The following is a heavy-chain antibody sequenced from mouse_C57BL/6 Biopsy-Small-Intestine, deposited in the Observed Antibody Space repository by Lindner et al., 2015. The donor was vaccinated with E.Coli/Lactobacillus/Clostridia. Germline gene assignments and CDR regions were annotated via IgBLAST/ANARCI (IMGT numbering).Heavy chain of an antibody. CDR1: GYSFTGYY. CDR3: ARVYDYGWYFDV. Sequence: VQLQESGPELVKPGASVKISCKASGYSFTGYYMHWVKQSHGNILDWIGYIYPYNGVSSYNQKFKDKATLTADRSSSTAYMQLSSLTYEDSAVYYCARVYDYGWYFDVWGTGTTVTVSS. J-gene: IGHJ1*03. CDR2: IYPYNGVS. V-gene: IGHV1-31*01. D-gene: IGHD2-4*01.